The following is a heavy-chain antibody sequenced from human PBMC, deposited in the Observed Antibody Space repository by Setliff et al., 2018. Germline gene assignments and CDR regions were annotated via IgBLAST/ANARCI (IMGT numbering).Heavy chain of an antibody. V-gene: IGHV3-7*01. CDR2: IKQDEGDI. CDR1: GFSFSRHW. J-gene: IGHJ1*01. Sequence: GGSLRLSCVVSGFSFSRHWMSWVRQAPGKGLEWVADIKQDEGDIYYTNSVKGWFTVSRDNSKNTLYLQMNILRPEDTALYYCVRDSSADYYDNDYFKYWGQGALVTVSS. CDR3: VRDSSADYYDNDYFKY. D-gene: IGHD2-21*02.